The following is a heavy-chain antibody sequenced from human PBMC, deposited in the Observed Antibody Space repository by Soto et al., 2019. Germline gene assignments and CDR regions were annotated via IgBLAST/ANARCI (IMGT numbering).Heavy chain of an antibody. CDR3: VQSRCGGDCLEIYSSHAYNGLDV. CDR1: GLSLRTTGVG. CDR2: LYWDDDQ. J-gene: IGHJ6*02. Sequence: QVTLKESGPTLVKPTQTLTLTCTVSGLSLRTTGVGVGWVRQPPGKALEWLALLYWDDDQRYSPSLRSRLTIAKDSYEKQVVLTMTHMDTVDTATYYCVQSRCGGDCLEIYSSHAYNGLDVWGQGPTVTVSS. V-gene: IGHV2-5*02. D-gene: IGHD2-21*02.